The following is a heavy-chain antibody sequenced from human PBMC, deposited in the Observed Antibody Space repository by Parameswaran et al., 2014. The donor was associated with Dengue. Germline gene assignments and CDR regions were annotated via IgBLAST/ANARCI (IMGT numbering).Heavy chain of an antibody. V-gene: IGHV3-21*01. J-gene: IGHJ6*02. CDR3: ATCSSTDLNYYYYGMDV. D-gene: IGHD2-2*01. CDR2: ISSSSSYI. Sequence: VRQMPGKGLEWVSSISSSSSYIYYADSVKGRFTISRDNAKNSLYLQMNSLRAEDTAVYYCATCSSTDLNYYYYGMDVWGQGTTVTVSS.